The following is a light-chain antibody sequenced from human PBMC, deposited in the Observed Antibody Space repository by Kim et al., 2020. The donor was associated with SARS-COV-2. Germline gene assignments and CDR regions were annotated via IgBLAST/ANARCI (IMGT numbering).Light chain of an antibody. Sequence: GQSITISCTGTSSDVGGYNYVSWYQQHPGEAPKRMIYDVSNRPSGVSNRISGAKSGNTASLTISGLQAEDEADYYCSSYTSSSRVFGTGTKVTVL. CDR1: SSDVGGYNY. V-gene: IGLV2-14*03. J-gene: IGLJ1*01. CDR2: DVS. CDR3: SSYTSSSRV.